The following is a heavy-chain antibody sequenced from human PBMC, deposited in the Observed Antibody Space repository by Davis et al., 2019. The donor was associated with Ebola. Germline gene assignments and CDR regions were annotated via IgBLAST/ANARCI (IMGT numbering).Heavy chain of an antibody. Sequence: LSLTCAASGFTFRSYWMSWVRQAPGKGLEWVANIKQDGSEKYYVDSVKGRFTISRDNAKNSLYLQMNSLRAEDTAVYYCARRTTFSDYWGQGTLVTVSS. CDR3: ARRTTFSDY. V-gene: IGHV3-7*01. CDR1: GFTFRSYW. D-gene: IGHD2/OR15-2a*01. J-gene: IGHJ4*02. CDR2: IKQDGSEK.